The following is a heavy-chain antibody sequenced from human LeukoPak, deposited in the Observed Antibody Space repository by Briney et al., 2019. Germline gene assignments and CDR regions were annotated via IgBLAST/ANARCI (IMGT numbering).Heavy chain of an antibody. CDR2: INPNSGGT. J-gene: IGHJ4*02. Sequence: ASVKVSCKASGYTFTGYYMHWVRQAPGQGLEWMGWINPNSGGTNYAQKFQGRVTMTRDTSISTAYMELSRLRSDDTAVYYCARGECSSTSCSIDCWGQGTLVTVSS. D-gene: IGHD2-2*01. CDR1: GYTFTGYY. V-gene: IGHV1-2*02. CDR3: ARGECSSTSCSIDC.